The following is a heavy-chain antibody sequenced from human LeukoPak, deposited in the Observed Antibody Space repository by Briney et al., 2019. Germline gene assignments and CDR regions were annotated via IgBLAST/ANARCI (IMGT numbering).Heavy chain of an antibody. CDR2: IWYDGSQE. Sequence: GGSLRLSCAASGFTFSSYAMHWVRQAPGKGLEWVALIWYDGSQENYANSVKGRFSISRDDSKNTLYLQMNSLRVEDTAVYYCARHSSSWGRDLRGQGTLVTVSS. J-gene: IGHJ4*02. CDR1: GFTFSSYA. CDR3: ARHSSSWGRDL. D-gene: IGHD7-27*01. V-gene: IGHV3-33*08.